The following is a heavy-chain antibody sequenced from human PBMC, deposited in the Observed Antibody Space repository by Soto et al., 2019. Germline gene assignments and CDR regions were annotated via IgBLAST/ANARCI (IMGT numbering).Heavy chain of an antibody. D-gene: IGHD6-13*01. Sequence: QVQLQESGPGLVMPSQTLSLTCTVSGGSIRSGNYYWSWIRQHPGKGLEWIGYIYYSGSTSYNPSLKSRVTISVDTSKNHFSLKLSSVTAADTAVYYCARVFSDSSSFFDPWGQGTLVTVSS. V-gene: IGHV4-31*03. CDR2: IYYSGST. CDR3: ARVFSDSSSFFDP. CDR1: GGSIRSGNYY. J-gene: IGHJ5*02.